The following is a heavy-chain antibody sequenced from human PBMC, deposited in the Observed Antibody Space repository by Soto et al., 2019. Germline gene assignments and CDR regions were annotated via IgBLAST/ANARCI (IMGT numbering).Heavy chain of an antibody. CDR2: ISWNSGSI. CDR1: GFTCDDYA. CDR3: AKDRLAYCGGDCYTLFDY. V-gene: IGHV3-9*01. D-gene: IGHD2-21*01. J-gene: IGHJ4*02. Sequence: EVQLVESGGGLVQPGRSLRLSCAASGFTCDDYAMHWVRQAPGKGLEWVSGISWNSGSIGYADSVKGRFTISRDNAKNSLYLQMNSLRAEDTALYYCAKDRLAYCGGDCYTLFDYWGQGTLVTVSS.